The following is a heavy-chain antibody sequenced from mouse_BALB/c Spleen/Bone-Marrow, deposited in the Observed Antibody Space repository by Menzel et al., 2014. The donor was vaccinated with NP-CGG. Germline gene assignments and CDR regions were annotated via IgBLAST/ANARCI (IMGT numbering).Heavy chain of an antibody. CDR2: IYSGGST. Sequence: EVQLVESGGGLVKPGGSLKLSCAASGFTFSTYAMSWVRQTPEKRLEWVASIYSGGSTYYPDSVKGRFTISRDNARNILYLQMNSLRSEDTAMYYCARRYYGYWYFDVWGAGTTVTVPS. J-gene: IGHJ1*01. D-gene: IGHD1-1*01. V-gene: IGHV5-6-5*01. CDR3: ARRYYGYWYFDV. CDR1: GFTFSTYA.